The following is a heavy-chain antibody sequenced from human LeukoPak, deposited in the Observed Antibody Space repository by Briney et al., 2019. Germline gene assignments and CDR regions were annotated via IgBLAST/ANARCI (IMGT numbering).Heavy chain of an antibody. CDR3: GRQGYTAAYHFFDY. CDR2: IYTTGTT. Sequence: PSETLSLTCTVSNASVYSYFWGWVRQPAGKGLEWLGRIYTTGTTYYNPSLKSRLTLSIETSKSQFSLTLRSATAADTAVYFCGRQGYTAAYHFFDYWSQGTLVTVSS. CDR1: NASVYSYF. D-gene: IGHD6-25*01. J-gene: IGHJ4*02. V-gene: IGHV4-4*07.